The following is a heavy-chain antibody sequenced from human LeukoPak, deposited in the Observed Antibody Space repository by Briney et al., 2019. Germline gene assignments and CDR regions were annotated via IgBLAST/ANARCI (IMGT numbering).Heavy chain of an antibody. Sequence: GGSLRLSCAASGFTFSIYGMGWVRQAPGKGLEWVSSISDNGGNTYYADSVKGRFTISRDNAKNSLYLQMSSLRAEDTAVYYCARDIGSGTTGTTGVLVNWGQGTLVTVSS. CDR1: GFTFSIYG. J-gene: IGHJ4*02. CDR2: ISDNGGNT. V-gene: IGHV3-21*01. CDR3: ARDIGSGTTGTTGVLVN. D-gene: IGHD1-1*01.